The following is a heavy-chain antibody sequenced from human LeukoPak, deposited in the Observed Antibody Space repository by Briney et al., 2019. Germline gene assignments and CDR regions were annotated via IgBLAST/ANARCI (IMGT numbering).Heavy chain of an antibody. J-gene: IGHJ5*02. CDR3: ARDSGTTGEVKFDP. V-gene: IGHV4-34*01. CDR2: INHSGST. CDR1: GGSFSGYY. Sequence: SETLSLTCAVYGGSFSGYYWSWIRQPPGKRLEWIGEINHSGSTNYNPSLKSRVTMSVDTSKNQFSLKLSSVTAADTAVYYCARDSGTTGEVKFDPWGQGTLVTVSS. D-gene: IGHD3-10*01.